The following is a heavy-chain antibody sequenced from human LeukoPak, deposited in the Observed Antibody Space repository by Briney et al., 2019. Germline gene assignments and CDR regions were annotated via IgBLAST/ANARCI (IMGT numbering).Heavy chain of an antibody. V-gene: IGHV1-2*02. J-gene: IGHJ4*02. Sequence: ASVKASCKASGYTFTGYYMHWVRQAPGQGLEWMGWIDPNSGGTNYAQKFQGRVTMTRDTSISTAYMELSRLRSDDTAVYYCARGGAAAGGGSDYWGQGTLVTVSS. CDR1: GYTFTGYY. D-gene: IGHD6-13*01. CDR3: ARGGAAAGGGSDY. CDR2: IDPNSGGT.